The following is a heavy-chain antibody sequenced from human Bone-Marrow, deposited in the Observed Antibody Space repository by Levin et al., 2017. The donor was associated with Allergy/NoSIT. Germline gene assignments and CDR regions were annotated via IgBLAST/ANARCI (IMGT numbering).Heavy chain of an antibody. D-gene: IGHD2-21*02. CDR2: SGSSGTSA. V-gene: IGHV3-11*01. CDR3: ARLRCGGDCPFDY. Sequence: NPGGSLRLSCEGSGFILSDFYMSWIRQAPGKGLQWISWSGSSGTSAKYADSVMGRFIISRDNAKDSLYLQMNNLTADDTAVYYCARLRCGGDCPFDYWGQGILVTVSS. J-gene: IGHJ4*02. CDR1: GFILSDFY.